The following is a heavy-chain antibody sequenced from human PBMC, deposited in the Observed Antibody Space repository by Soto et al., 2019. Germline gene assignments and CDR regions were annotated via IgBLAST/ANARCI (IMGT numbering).Heavy chain of an antibody. CDR2: ISYEGSNK. Sequence: PGGSRRPSGAAFGFTFSSYGMHWVGQAPGKGLGGGAVISYEGSNKDYADSVKGRFTISRDNSKDTLYLQMNSLRAEDTAGHYCAKDPPLSAWLPETSGQRGYYSYGMDVWGQGTMVTVSS. J-gene: IGHJ6*02. CDR3: AKDPPLSAWLPETSGQRGYYSYGMDV. D-gene: IGHD6-19*01. CDR1: GFTFSSYG. V-gene: IGHV3-30*18.